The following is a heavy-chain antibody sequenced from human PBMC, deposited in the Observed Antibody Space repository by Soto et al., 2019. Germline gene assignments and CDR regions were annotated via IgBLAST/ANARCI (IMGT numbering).Heavy chain of an antibody. CDR1: GVTVRSNY. V-gene: IGHV3-66*04. D-gene: IGHD5-18*01. Sequence: PGGSLRLSCAASGVTVRSNYMSWVRQAPGKELEWVSVINSGSSTYYADSEKGRFTISRDNSKNTLYLQMNSLRAEDTAVYYCARHGYNYGGGYFDYWGQGTLVTVSS. J-gene: IGHJ4*02. CDR3: ARHGYNYGGGYFDY. CDR2: INSGSST.